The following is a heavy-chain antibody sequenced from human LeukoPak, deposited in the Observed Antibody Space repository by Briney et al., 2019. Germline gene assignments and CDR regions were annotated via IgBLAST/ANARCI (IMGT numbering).Heavy chain of an antibody. V-gene: IGHV4-39*01. CDR2: IYYSGST. Sequence: SETLSFTCTVSGDSISSSGNYWGWIRQPPGKGLEWIGSIYYSGSTYYNPSLKSRVTISVDTSKSQFSLKLSSVTAADTAVYYCQIVVVTMLDYWGQGTLVTVSS. CDR1: GDSISSSGNY. CDR3: QIVVVTMLDY. D-gene: IGHD2-21*02. J-gene: IGHJ4*02.